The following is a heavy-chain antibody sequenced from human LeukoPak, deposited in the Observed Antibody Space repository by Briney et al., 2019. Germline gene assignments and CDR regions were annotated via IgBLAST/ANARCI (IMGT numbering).Heavy chain of an antibody. J-gene: IGHJ5*02. CDR2: INHSGST. D-gene: IGHD6-19*01. Sequence: SETLSLTCAVYGGSFSGYYWSWIRQPPGKGLEWIGEINHSGSTNYNPSLKSRVTISVDTSKNQFSLKLSSVTAADTVVYYCASETVLSSAGVPNGFDPWGQGTLVTVSS. CDR3: ASETVLSSAGVPNGFDP. V-gene: IGHV4-34*01. CDR1: GGSFSGYY.